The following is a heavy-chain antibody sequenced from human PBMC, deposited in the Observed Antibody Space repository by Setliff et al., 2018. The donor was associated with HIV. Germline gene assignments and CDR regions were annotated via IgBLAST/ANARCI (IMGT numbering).Heavy chain of an antibody. CDR1: GDSISSYY. D-gene: IGHD3-10*01. V-gene: IGHV4-4*08. CDR2: IYTSGIT. CDR3: ARTRSGTYYGEMNWFDP. Sequence: PSETLSLTCTVSGDSISSYYWSWIRQPPGKGLEWIGYIYTSGITDYNPSLKSRVTISVDTSKNRFSLTLRSVTAADTAVYYCARTRSGTYYGEMNWFDPWGQGILVTVSS. J-gene: IGHJ5*02.